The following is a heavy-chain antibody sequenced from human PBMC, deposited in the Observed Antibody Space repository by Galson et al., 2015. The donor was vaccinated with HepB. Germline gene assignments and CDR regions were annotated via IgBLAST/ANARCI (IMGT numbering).Heavy chain of an antibody. V-gene: IGHV1-69*13. D-gene: IGHD6-19*01. CDR1: GGTFSSYA. CDR3: ARDREGYSSGWYGGWFDP. J-gene: IGHJ5*02. CDR2: IIPIFGTA. Sequence: SVKVSCKASGGTFSSYAISWVRQAPGQGLEWMGGIIPIFGTANYAQKFQGRVTITADESTSTAYMELSSLRSEDTAVYYCARDREGYSSGWYGGWFDPWGQGTLVTVSS.